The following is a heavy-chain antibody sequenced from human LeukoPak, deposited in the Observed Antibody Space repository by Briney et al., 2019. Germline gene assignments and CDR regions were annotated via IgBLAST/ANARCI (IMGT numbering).Heavy chain of an antibody. Sequence: SETLSLTCAVPDDSFSSHYWTWIRQPPGKGLEWIGYISYIGSTNYNPSLKSRVTISIDTSKNQFSLKLSSVTAADTAVYYCARDLVTVTKGFDIWGQGTMVSVSS. V-gene: IGHV4-59*11. D-gene: IGHD4-17*01. CDR1: DDSFSSHY. CDR2: ISYIGST. CDR3: ARDLVTVTKGFDI. J-gene: IGHJ3*02.